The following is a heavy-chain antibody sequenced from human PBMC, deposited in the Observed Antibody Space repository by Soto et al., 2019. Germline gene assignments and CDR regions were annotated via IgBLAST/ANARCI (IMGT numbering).Heavy chain of an antibody. CDR3: SRDKGDSLSAHSWFDP. J-gene: IGHJ5*02. CDR2: IYPGDSDI. V-gene: IGHV5-51*01. Sequence: VGTLKISCKGCGYSFTSYWIGWVRQMPGKGLEWMGIIYPGDSDIRYSPSFQVQVTIAADKSISTAYLQMNSLRAEYTALYYCSRDKGDSLSAHSWFDPWGQGTLVTV. D-gene: IGHD3-16*02. CDR1: GYSFTSYW.